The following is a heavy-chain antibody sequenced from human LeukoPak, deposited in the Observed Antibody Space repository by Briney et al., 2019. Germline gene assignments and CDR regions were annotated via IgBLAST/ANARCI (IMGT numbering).Heavy chain of an antibody. V-gene: IGHV3-7*01. CDR1: GFTFSSYS. Sequence: GGSLRLSCAASGFTFSSYSMNWVRQAPGKGLEWVANIKQDGSEKYYVDSVKGRFTISRDNAKNSLYLQMNSLRAEDTAVYYCARDSPPARPYYYYYYYMDVWGKGTTVTVSS. D-gene: IGHD6-6*01. CDR2: IKQDGSEK. J-gene: IGHJ6*03. CDR3: ARDSPPARPYYYYYYYMDV.